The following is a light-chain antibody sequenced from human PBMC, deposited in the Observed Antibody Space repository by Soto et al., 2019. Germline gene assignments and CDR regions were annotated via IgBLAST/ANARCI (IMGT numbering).Light chain of an antibody. CDR2: GAP. CDR1: QSVSSTY. CDR3: QHYGCSSYT. Sequence: EIVLTQSPGTLSLSPGERATLSCRASQSVSSTYLAWYQQNPGQAPRLLIYGAPSRATGIPDRFSGSGSGTNFTLTISRLEPEDFAVYFCQHYGCSSYTFGQGTKLVIK. J-gene: IGKJ2*01. V-gene: IGKV3-20*01.